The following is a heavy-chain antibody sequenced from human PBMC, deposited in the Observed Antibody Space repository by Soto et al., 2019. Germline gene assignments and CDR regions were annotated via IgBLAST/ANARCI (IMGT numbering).Heavy chain of an antibody. CDR2: INPNSGGT. CDR1: GYTFTGYY. CDR3: AREEGATVYYYYGMDV. J-gene: IGHJ6*02. D-gene: IGHD1-26*01. V-gene: IGHV1-2*04. Sequence: ASVKVSCKASGYTFTGYYMHWVRQAPGQGLEWMGWINPNSGGTNYAQKFQGWVTMTRDTSISTAYMELSRLRSDDTAVYYCAREEGATVYYYYGMDVWGQGTTVTVSS.